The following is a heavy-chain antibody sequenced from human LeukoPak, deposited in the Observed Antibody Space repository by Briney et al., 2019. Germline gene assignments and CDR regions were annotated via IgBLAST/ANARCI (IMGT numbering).Heavy chain of an antibody. CDR3: AKLSRLAVRGVSGYYYYGMDV. V-gene: IGHV3-23*01. D-gene: IGHD3-10*01. CDR2: ISGSGGST. J-gene: IGHJ6*02. CDR1: GFTFSSYA. Sequence: GGSLRLSCAASGFTFSSYAMSWVRQAPGKGLEWVSAISGSGGSTYYADSVKGRFTISRDNSKNTLYLQMNSLRAEDTAVYYCAKLSRLAVRGVSGYYYYGMDVWGQGTTVTVSS.